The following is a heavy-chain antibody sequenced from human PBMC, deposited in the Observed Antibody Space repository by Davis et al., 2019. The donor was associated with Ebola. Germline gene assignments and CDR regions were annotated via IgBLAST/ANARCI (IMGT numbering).Heavy chain of an antibody. CDR3: ATDLRVTMVRGVPVLFYYGMDV. V-gene: IGHV1-8*01. D-gene: IGHD3-10*01. J-gene: IGHJ6*02. CDR1: GYTFTSYD. Sequence: ASVKVSCKASGYTFTSYDINWVRQATGQGLEWMGWMNPNSGNTGYAQKFQGRVTMTRNTSISTAYMELSSLRSEDTAVYYCATDLRVTMVRGVPVLFYYGMDVWGQGTTVTVSS. CDR2: MNPNSGNT.